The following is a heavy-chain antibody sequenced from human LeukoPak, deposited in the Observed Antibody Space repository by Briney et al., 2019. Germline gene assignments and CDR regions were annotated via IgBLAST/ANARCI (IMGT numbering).Heavy chain of an antibody. CDR1: GFTFSSYA. CDR3: AKGASDSSSFYYYYYMDV. CDR2: ISGSGGST. Sequence: GGSLRLSCAASGFTFSSYAMSWVRQAPGKGLEWVSAISGSGGSTYYADSVKGRFTISRDNSKNTLYLQMNSLRAEDTAVYYCAKGASDSSSFYYYYYMDVWGKGTTVTVSS. V-gene: IGHV3-23*01. J-gene: IGHJ6*03. D-gene: IGHD6-6*01.